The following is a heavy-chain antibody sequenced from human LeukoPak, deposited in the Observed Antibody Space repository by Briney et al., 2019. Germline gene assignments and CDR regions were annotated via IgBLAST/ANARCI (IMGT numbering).Heavy chain of an antibody. J-gene: IGHJ6*02. V-gene: IGHV3-33*01. CDR2: IWYDGSNK. CDR1: GFTFSSYG. CDR3: ATSRYCYGGSCNSDYFYYGLDV. Sequence: GGSLRLSCAASGFTFSSYGMHWVRQAPGKGLEWVAVIWYDGSNKYYADSVKGRFTISRDNSKNTLYLQMNSLRAEDTAVYYCATSRYCYGGSCNSDYFYYGLDVWGQGTTVTVSS. D-gene: IGHD2-15*01.